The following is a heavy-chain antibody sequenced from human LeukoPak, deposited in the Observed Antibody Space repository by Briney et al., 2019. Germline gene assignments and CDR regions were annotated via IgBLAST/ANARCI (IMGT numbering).Heavy chain of an antibody. CDR3: TSPYCGGDCYSYAFDI. CDR2: IRSKANSYAT. J-gene: IGHJ3*02. Sequence: GGSLRLSCAASGFTFSGSAMHWVRQASGKGLEWVGRIRSKANSYATAYAASVKGRFTISRDDSKNTAYLQMNSLKTEDTAVYYCTSPYCGGDCYSYAFDIWGQGTMVTVSS. CDR1: GFTFSGSA. D-gene: IGHD2-21*02. V-gene: IGHV3-73*01.